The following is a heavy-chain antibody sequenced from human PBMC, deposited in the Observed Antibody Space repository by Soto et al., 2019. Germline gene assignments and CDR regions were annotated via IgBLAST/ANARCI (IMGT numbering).Heavy chain of an antibody. D-gene: IGHD2-15*01. V-gene: IGHV3-9*01. Sequence: EVQLVESGGGLVQPGRSLRLSCAASGFTFDDYAMHWVRQAPGKGLEWVSGISWNSGSIGYADSVKGRFTISRDNAKNSLYLQMNSLRAEDTALYYCAKDINILVVVATPGYFDYWGQGTLVTVSS. CDR1: GFTFDDYA. J-gene: IGHJ4*02. CDR3: AKDINILVVVATPGYFDY. CDR2: ISWNSGSI.